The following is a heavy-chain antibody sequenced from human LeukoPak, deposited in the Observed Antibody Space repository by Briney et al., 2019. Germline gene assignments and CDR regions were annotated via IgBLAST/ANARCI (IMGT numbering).Heavy chain of an antibody. CDR2: INWNGRSI. V-gene: IGHV3-20*04. J-gene: IGHJ4*02. CDR1: RFILDEYG. CDR3: ESSGVYYGAAFDF. Sequence: GWSLTLSCPASRFILDEYGLSWVRPTAAKGREWVAGINWNGRSIGYADSVMGRFTVSRDNDKSSLYLQMNSLRADDAAVYYCESSGVYYGAAFDFWGQGSLVTVSA. D-gene: IGHD3-22*01.